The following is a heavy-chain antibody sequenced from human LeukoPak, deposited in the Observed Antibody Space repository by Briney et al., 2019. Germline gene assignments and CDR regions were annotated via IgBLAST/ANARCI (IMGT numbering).Heavy chain of an antibody. CDR2: INRDGSEK. V-gene: IGHV3-7*05. CDR1: GFTFRSYW. Sequence: GGSLRLSCAASGFTFRSYWMSWVRQAPGKGLEWVANINRDGSEKYYVDSVKGRFTISRDNAKNSLYLQMNSLRPEDTAVYFCARVVAAGTNRFDPWGQGTLVTVSS. D-gene: IGHD6-13*01. CDR3: ARVVAAGTNRFDP. J-gene: IGHJ5*02.